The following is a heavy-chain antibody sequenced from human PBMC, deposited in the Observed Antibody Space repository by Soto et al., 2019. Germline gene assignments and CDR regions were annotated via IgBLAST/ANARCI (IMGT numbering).Heavy chain of an antibody. Sequence: GGSLRLSCTASGFTFGDYAMSWFRQAPGKGLEWVGFIRSKPYDGTTEYAASAKGRFTISRDDSKSIAYLQMNSLKTEDTAVYYCAKDLFSMVRGASYYSYGMDVWGQGTTVTVSS. D-gene: IGHD3-10*01. CDR1: GFTFGDYA. V-gene: IGHV3-49*03. CDR3: AKDLFSMVRGASYYSYGMDV. CDR2: IRSKPYDGTT. J-gene: IGHJ6*02.